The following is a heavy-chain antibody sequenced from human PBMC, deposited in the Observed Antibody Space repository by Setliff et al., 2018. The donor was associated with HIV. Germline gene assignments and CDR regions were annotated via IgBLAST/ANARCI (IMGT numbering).Heavy chain of an antibody. J-gene: IGHJ4*02. CDR1: GYNFSPYA. V-gene: IGHV1-3*03. D-gene: IGHD3-3*01. Sequence: ASVKVSCKASGYNFSPYALHWVRPAPGQRLEWLGWMNAASGKTKYSEEFQIRISFTRDTSAKTAYLELTKLTSEEMDIYYCVRVRVXXSLYFDFWGQGTPVTVSS. CDR3: VRVRVXXSLYFDF. CDR2: MNAASGKT.